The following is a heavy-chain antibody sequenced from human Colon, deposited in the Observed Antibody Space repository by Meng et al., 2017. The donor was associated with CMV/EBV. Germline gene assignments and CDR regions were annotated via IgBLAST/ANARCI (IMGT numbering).Heavy chain of an antibody. J-gene: IGHJ5*02. D-gene: IGHD2-8*01. Sequence: GGSLRLSCIASVVSLMTYTMIWVRQAPGKGLEWVTSINSNGRGSFYADSAKGRFTVSRDNAKKSVYLEMNSLGGDDTAVYYCATAGGYSNNVYGVDPWGQGTLVTVSS. CDR2: INSNGRGS. V-gene: IGHV3-21*01. CDR3: ATAGGYSNNVYGVDP. CDR1: VVSLMTYT.